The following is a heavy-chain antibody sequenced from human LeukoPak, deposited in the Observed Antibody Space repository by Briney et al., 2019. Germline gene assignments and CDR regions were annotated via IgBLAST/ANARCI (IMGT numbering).Heavy chain of an antibody. CDR1: GFTFSSYS. Sequence: KPGGSLRLSCAASGFTFSSYSMNWVRQAPGKGLEWVSSISSSSSYIYYADSVKGRFTISRDNAKNSLYLQMNSLRAEDTAVYYCARDLRIAVAGAHWGQGTLVTVSS. J-gene: IGHJ4*02. D-gene: IGHD6-19*01. V-gene: IGHV3-21*01. CDR3: ARDLRIAVAGAH. CDR2: ISSSSSYI.